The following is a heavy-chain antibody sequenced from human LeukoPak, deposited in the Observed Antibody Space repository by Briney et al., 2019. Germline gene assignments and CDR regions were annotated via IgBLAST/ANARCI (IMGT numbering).Heavy chain of an antibody. CDR1: GFTFSSYS. J-gene: IGHJ5*02. CDR3: AKGGLVHRFDP. V-gene: IGHV3-23*01. Sequence: GGSLRLSCAASGFTFSSYSMNWVRQAPGKGLEWVSGISGSGDNTYYADSVKGRFTISRDNSKNTLYLQMNSLRADDTAVYYCAKGGLVHRFDPWGQGTLVTVSS. CDR2: ISGSGDNT.